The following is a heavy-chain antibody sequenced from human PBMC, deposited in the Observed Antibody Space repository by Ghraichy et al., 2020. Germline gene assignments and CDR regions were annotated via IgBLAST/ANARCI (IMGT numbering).Heavy chain of an antibody. Sequence: SETLSLTCAVYGGSFSGYYWSWIRQPPGKGLEWIGEINHSGSTNYNPSLKSRVTISVDTSKNQFSLKLSSVTAADTAVYYCARGVVAGTWVKSDYYYGMDVWGQGTTVTVSS. J-gene: IGHJ6*02. V-gene: IGHV4-34*01. CDR1: GGSFSGYY. CDR3: ARGVVAGTWVKSDYYYGMDV. D-gene: IGHD6-19*01. CDR2: INHSGST.